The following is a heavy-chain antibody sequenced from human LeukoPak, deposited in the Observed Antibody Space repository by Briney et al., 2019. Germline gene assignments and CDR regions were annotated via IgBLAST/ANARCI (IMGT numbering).Heavy chain of an antibody. D-gene: IGHD6-19*01. Sequence: GGALRLSCSASGFTFSSYAMRWVRQAPGEGLEWVSAISGSGGSTYYADSVKGRFTISRDNSKNAMYLQMNSLRVEDTAVYYCAKETGSAVAGYFDYWGQGTLVTVSS. V-gene: IGHV3-23*01. CDR3: AKETGSAVAGYFDY. J-gene: IGHJ4*02. CDR2: ISGSGGST. CDR1: GFTFSSYA.